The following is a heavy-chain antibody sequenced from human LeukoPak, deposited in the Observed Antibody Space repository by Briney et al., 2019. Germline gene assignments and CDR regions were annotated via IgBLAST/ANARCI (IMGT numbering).Heavy chain of an antibody. CDR1: GYTFTSYY. CDR3: ARLPQQPTHESYNYYYYYYMDV. D-gene: IGHD6-13*01. V-gene: IGHV1-46*01. J-gene: IGHJ6*03. Sequence: ASVKVSCTASGYTFTSYYMYWVRQAPGQGLEWMGIINPSYGSTSYAQKFQDGVTMTRDTSTRTVYMELRSLRSDDTAVYYCARLPQQPTHESYNYYYYYYMDVWGKGTTVTVSS. CDR2: INPSYGST.